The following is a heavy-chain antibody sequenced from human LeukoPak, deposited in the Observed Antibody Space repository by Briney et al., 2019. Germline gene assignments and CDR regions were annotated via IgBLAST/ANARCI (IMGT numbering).Heavy chain of an antibody. Sequence: GGSLRLSCAASGFTFSSYSMNWVRQAPGKGLEWVSYISSSSSITHYADSVKGRFTISRDNARDSLYLHMNSLRAEDTAQYYCARRAYYFDYWGQGTLVAVSS. CDR3: ARRAYYFDY. CDR1: GFTFSSYS. V-gene: IGHV3-48*04. J-gene: IGHJ4*02. CDR2: ISSSSSIT.